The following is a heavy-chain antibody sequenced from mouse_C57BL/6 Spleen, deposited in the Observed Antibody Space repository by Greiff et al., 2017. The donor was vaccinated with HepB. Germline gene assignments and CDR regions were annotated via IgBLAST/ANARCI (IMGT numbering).Heavy chain of an antibody. D-gene: IGHD2-2*01. Sequence: QVQLKQPGAELVKPGASVKMSCKASGYTFTSYWITWVKQRPGQGLEWIGDIYPGSGSTNYNEKFKSKATLTVDTSSSTAYMQLSSLTSEDSAVYYCARRNYGYDEGAWFAYWGQGTLVTVSA. J-gene: IGHJ3*01. CDR2: IYPGSGST. CDR1: GYTFTSYW. CDR3: ARRNYGYDEGAWFAY. V-gene: IGHV1-55*01.